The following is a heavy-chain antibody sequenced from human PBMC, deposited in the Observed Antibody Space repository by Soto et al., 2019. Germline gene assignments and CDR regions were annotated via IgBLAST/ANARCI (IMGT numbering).Heavy chain of an antibody. D-gene: IGHD6-13*01. Sequence: SETLSLTCAVSGGSISSGGYSWSWIRQPPGKGLEWIGYIYHSGSTYYNPSLKSRVTISVDRSRNQFSLKLSSVTAADTAVYYCARESSSSWENWFDPWGQGTLVTVSS. CDR3: ARESSSSWENWFDP. CDR2: IYHSGST. CDR1: GGSISSGGYS. V-gene: IGHV4-30-2*01. J-gene: IGHJ5*02.